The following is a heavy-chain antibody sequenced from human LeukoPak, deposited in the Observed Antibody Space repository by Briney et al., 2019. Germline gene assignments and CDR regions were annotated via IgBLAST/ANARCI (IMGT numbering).Heavy chain of an antibody. J-gene: IGHJ5*02. CDR3: ALMSSLVVPAAKLHWFDP. CDR1: GGTFSSYA. V-gene: IGHV1-69*13. CDR2: IIPIFGTA. D-gene: IGHD2-2*01. Sequence: ASVKVSCKASGGTFSSYAISWVRQAPGQGLEWMGGIIPIFGTANYAQKFQGRVTITADESTSTAYMELSSLRSEDTAVYYCALMSSLVVPAAKLHWFDPWGQGTLVTVSS.